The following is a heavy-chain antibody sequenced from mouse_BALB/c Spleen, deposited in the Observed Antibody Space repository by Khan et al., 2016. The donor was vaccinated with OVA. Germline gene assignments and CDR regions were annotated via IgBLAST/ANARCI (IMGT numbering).Heavy chain of an antibody. J-gene: IGHJ4*01. CDR2: INIYTGES. V-gene: IGHV9-3-1*01. CDR3: ARGPCFPYAMDY. CDR1: GYTFTNYG. Sequence: QIQLVQSGPELKKPGETVKISCKASGYTFTNYGMNWVKQSPGKALKWMGWINIYTGESTYADDFKGRFVFSLETSASTAYLQINNLKNEDTATYCCARGPCFPYAMDYWGQGTSVTVSS.